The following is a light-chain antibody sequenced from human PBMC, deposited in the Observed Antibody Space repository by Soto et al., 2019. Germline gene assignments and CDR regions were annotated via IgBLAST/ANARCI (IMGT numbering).Light chain of an antibody. CDR2: DTS. Sequence: EIVLTQSPGTLSLSPGERATLPCRASQSVSRNYLAWYQQKPGQAPRLLIYDTSNRATGIPARFSGSGSGTDFTLTISSLQSEDFAVYYCQQYNNWPKTFGQGTKVDIK. CDR3: QQYNNWPKT. V-gene: IGKV3D-15*01. J-gene: IGKJ1*01. CDR1: QSVSRN.